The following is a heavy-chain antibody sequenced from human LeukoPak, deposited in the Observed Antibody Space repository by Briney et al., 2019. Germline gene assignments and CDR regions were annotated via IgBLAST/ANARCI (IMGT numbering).Heavy chain of an antibody. V-gene: IGHV3-23*01. J-gene: IGHJ4*02. CDR2: LSGSGGST. Sequence: GASLRLSCAASGFTFSSYAMSWVRQAPGKGLEWVSDLSGSGGSTYYADSVKGRFTISRDNSKNTLYLQMNSLRAEDTDVYYCAGLYDSDYWGQGTLVTVSS. D-gene: IGHD3-22*01. CDR3: AGLYDSDY. CDR1: GFTFSSYA.